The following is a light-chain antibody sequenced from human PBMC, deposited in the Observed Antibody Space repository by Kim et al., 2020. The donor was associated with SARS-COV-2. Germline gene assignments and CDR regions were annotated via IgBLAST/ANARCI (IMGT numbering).Light chain of an antibody. CDR3: QQYYNYPPT. CDR1: QGISSY. CDR2: AAS. V-gene: IGKV1-8*01. J-gene: IGKJ4*01. Sequence: AIRMTQSPSSLSASTGDRVTITCRASQGISSYLAWYQQKPGKAPKLLIYAASTLQSVVPSRFSGSGSGTDFTLTISCLQSEDFATYYCQQYYNYPPTFGGGTKVDIK.